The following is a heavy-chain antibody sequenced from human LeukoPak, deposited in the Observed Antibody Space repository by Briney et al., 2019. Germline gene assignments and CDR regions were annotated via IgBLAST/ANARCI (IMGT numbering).Heavy chain of an antibody. J-gene: IGHJ4*02. V-gene: IGHV3-21*01. CDR1: GFTFSSYS. Sequence: GGSLRLSCAASGFTFSSYSMNRVRQAPGKGLEWVSSISSSSSYIYYADSVKGRFTISRDNAKNSLYLQMNSLRAEDTAVYYCARDPTTYGSGSYYYYFEYWGQGTLVTVS. CDR3: ARDPTTYGSGSYYYYFEY. CDR2: ISSSSSYI. D-gene: IGHD3-10*01.